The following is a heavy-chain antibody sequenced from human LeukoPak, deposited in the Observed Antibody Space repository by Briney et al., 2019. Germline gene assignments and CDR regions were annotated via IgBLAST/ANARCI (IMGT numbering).Heavy chain of an antibody. CDR2: MNPNSGNT. CDR3: ARGVGGYSYGYSFFDY. J-gene: IGHJ4*02. D-gene: IGHD5-18*01. Sequence: ASVKVSCKASGYTFTSYDINWVRQATGQGLEWMGWMNPNSGNTGYAQKFQGRVTMTRNTSISTAYMELSSLRSEDTAVYYCARGVGGYSYGYSFFDYWGQGTLLTVSS. V-gene: IGHV1-8*01. CDR1: GYTFTSYD.